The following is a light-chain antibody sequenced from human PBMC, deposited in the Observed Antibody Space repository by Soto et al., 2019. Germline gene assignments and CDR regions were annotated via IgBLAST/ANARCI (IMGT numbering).Light chain of an antibody. CDR3: SSYTSSSTLVV. CDR1: SSDVGGYNY. J-gene: IGLJ2*01. Sequence: QSALTQPASVSGSPGQSITISCTGTSSDVGGYNYVSWYPQHPGKAPKLMIYDVSNSPSGVSNRFSGSKYGKTASLTISGLQXXXXXDYYCSSYTSSSTLVVFGGGTKL. V-gene: IGLV2-14*01. CDR2: DVS.